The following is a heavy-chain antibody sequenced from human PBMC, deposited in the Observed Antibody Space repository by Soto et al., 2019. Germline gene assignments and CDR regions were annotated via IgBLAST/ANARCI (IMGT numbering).Heavy chain of an antibody. J-gene: IGHJ6*02. CDR1: GYSISSGYY. V-gene: IGHV4-38-2*01. CDR2: IYHSGST. CDR3: ARIRITMVRGVIPNYYYGMDV. D-gene: IGHD3-10*01. Sequence: SETLSLTCAVSGYSISSGYYWGWIRQPPGKGLEWIGSIYHSGSTYYNPSLKSRVTISVDTSKNQFSLKLSSVTAADTAVYYCARIRITMVRGVIPNYYYGMDVWGQGTTATVSS.